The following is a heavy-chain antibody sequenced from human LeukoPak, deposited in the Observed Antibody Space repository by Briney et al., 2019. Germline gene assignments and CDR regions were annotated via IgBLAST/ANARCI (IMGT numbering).Heavy chain of an antibody. Sequence: SQTLSLTCTVSGGSISSGGYYWSWIRQHPGKGLEWIGYIYYSGSTYYNPSLKSRVTISVDTSKNQFSLKLSSVTAADTAVYYCARAIAAAGNFDYWGQGTLVTVSS. CDR3: ARAIAAAGNFDY. J-gene: IGHJ4*02. V-gene: IGHV4-31*03. CDR2: IYYSGST. D-gene: IGHD6-13*01. CDR1: GGSISSGGYY.